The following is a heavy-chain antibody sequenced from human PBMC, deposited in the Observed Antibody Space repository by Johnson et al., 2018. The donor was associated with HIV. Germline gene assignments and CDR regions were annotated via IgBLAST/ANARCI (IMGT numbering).Heavy chain of an antibody. D-gene: IGHD1-26*01. CDR3: AKVFAVELPAFDI. V-gene: IGHV3-9*01. CDR2: ISWNSGTI. Sequence: QLVESGGGVVRPGGSLRLSCAASGFTFDDYGMHWVRQAPGKGLEWVSGISWNSGTIDYADSVKGRFTISRDNAKNSLYLQMNSLRAEDTALYYCAKVFAVELPAFDIWGEGTMVTVSS. CDR1: GFTFDDYG. J-gene: IGHJ3*02.